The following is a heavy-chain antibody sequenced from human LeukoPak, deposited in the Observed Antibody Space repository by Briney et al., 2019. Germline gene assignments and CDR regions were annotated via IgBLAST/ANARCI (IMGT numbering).Heavy chain of an antibody. J-gene: IGHJ4*02. V-gene: IGHV1-8*01. CDR3: AIPNGATYSGGYAFDG. CDR2: MNPNSGNT. Sequence: ASVKVSCKASGYTFTSYDINWVRQATGQGLEWMGWMNPNSGNTGYAQKFQGRVTMTRNTSISTAYMELSSLRSEDTAVYYCAIPNGATYSGGYAFDGWGQGTLVTVSS. D-gene: IGHD1-26*01. CDR1: GYTFTSYD.